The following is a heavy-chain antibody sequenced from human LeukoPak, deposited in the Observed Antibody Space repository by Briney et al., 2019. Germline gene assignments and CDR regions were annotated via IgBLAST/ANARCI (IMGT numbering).Heavy chain of an antibody. CDR3: ARHYDSTGYYFDY. J-gene: IGHJ4*02. D-gene: IGHD3-22*01. CDR2: INHSGST. CDR1: GGSFSGYY. Sequence: SETLSLTCAVYGGSFSGYYWSWIRQPPGKGLEWIGEINHSGSTNYNPSLKSRVTISVDTSKNQFSLRLNSVTAADTAVYYCARHYDSTGYYFDYWGQGTLVTVSS. V-gene: IGHV4-34*01.